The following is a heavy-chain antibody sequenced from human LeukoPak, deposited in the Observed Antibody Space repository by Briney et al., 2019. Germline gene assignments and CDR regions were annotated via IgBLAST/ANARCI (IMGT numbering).Heavy chain of an antibody. CDR3: ADGGSYYGSWFDP. Sequence: TSQTLSLTCTVSGGSINSGNYCWSWIRQPAGKGLEWLGRINTSGRINYTPSLKSRITISVDTSNNQLSLKLSSVTAADTAVYYCADGGSYYGSWFDPWGQGTLVTVSS. D-gene: IGHD1-26*01. V-gene: IGHV4-61*02. CDR1: GGSINSGNYC. J-gene: IGHJ5*02. CDR2: INTSGRI.